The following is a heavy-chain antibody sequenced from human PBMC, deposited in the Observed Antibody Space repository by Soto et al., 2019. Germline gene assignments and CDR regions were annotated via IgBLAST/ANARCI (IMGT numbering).Heavy chain of an antibody. CDR3: ARSGRVEASTRY. CDR2: IYNSGTT. CDR1: GGSINNYY. Sequence: PSETLSLTCTVSGGSINNYYWAWIRQPPGKGLEYIGWIYNSGTTNYNPSLKRRVTISVDTSKSQFSLKLSSVTPADTAVYYCARSGRVEASTRYWGQGTLVTVPQ. J-gene: IGHJ4*02. V-gene: IGHV4-4*09. D-gene: IGHD1-26*01.